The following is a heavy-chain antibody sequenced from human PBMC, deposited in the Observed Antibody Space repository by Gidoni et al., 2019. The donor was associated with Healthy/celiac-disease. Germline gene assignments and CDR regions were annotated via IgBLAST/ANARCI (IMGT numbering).Heavy chain of an antibody. D-gene: IGHD6-19*01. CDR2: IDYSGST. Sequence: QLQLQESGPGLVKPSETLSLPCTVSGGSISSSSYYGGWLRQPPGKGLVWIGSIDYSGSTYYNPSLKSRVTISVDTSKNQFSLKLSSVTAADTAVYYCARQIGVAGAGDYWGQGTLVTVSS. J-gene: IGHJ4*02. V-gene: IGHV4-39*01. CDR1: GGSISSSSYY. CDR3: ARQIGVAGAGDY.